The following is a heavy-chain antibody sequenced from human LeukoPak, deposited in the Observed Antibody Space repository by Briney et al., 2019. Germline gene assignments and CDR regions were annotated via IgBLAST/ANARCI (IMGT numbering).Heavy chain of an antibody. Sequence: GGSLRLSCAASGFTFSSYWMSWVRQAPGKGLEWVANIKQDGSEKYYVDSVKGRFTISRDNAENSLYLQMNSLRAEDTAVYYCAREDIVVVPAAPVRDAFDIWGQGTMVTVSS. J-gene: IGHJ3*02. D-gene: IGHD2-2*01. V-gene: IGHV3-7*01. CDR3: AREDIVVVPAAPVRDAFDI. CDR1: GFTFSSYW. CDR2: IKQDGSEK.